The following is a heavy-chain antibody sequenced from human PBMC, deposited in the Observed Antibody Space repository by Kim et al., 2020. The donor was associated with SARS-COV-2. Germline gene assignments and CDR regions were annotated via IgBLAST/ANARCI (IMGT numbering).Heavy chain of an antibody. CDR1: GFTFSSYS. V-gene: IGHV3-21*01. CDR2: ISSSSSYI. Sequence: GGSLRLSCAASGFTFSSYSMNWVRQAPGKGLEWVSSISSSSSYIYYADSVKGRFTISRDNAKNSLYLQMNSLRAEDTAVYYCARNYRYYYDSSGYYPDYWGQGTLVTVSS. CDR3: ARNYRYYYDSSGYYPDY. J-gene: IGHJ4*02. D-gene: IGHD3-22*01.